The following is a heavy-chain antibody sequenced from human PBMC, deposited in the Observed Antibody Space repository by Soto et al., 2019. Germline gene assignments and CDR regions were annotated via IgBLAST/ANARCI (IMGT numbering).Heavy chain of an antibody. CDR1: GYTFSRYG. D-gene: IGHD2-8*01. CDR2: ISGYNGDT. V-gene: IGHV1-18*01. CDR3: AKNGQPPYYFYGMDV. J-gene: IGHJ6*02. Sequence: QGQLVQSGPEAKKPGASVKVSCKASGYTFSRYGISWVRQAPGQGLEWMGWISGYNGDTKYAQKVQGRVTMTTDTSTYTAYMELRRLTSDDTAIYYCAKNGQPPYYFYGMDVWGQGTTVTVSS.